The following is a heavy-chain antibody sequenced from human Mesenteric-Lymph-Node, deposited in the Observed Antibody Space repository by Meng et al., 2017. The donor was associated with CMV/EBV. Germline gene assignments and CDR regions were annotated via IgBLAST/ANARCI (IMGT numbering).Heavy chain of an antibody. D-gene: IGHD1-26*01. CDR2: ISNTGSRT. CDR3: ALIVVSRDTSYPTWFNP. J-gene: IGHJ5*02. Sequence: GESLKISCEASGFIFSVFEMNWVRQAPGKGLEWVSSISNTGSRTHYADSVKGRFTTSRDNAKNSLYLQMDSLRAEDSGVYYCALIVVSRDTSYPTWFNPWGQGTQVTVSS. V-gene: IGHV3-48*03. CDR1: GFIFSVFE.